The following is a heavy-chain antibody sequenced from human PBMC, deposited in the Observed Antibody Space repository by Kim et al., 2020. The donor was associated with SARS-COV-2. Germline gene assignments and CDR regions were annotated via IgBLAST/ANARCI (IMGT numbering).Heavy chain of an antibody. CDR1: GFTFSSYG. CDR2: ISYDGSNK. V-gene: IGHV3-33*05. D-gene: IGHD6-13*01. CDR3: ARAEGIAAAGTEYYYYG. Sequence: GGSLRLSCAASGFTFSSYGMHWVRQAPGKGLEWVAVISYDGSNKYYADSVKGRFTISRDNSKNTLYLQMNSLRAEDTAVYYCARAEGIAAAGTEYYYYG. J-gene: IGHJ6*01.